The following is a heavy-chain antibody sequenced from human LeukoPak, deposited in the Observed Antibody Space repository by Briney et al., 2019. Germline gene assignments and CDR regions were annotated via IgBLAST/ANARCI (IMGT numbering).Heavy chain of an antibody. Sequence: QSGGSLRLSCAASGFTFSSYAMSWVRQAPGKGLEWVSVISGSGGNTYYADSVKGRFTISRDNSKNTLFLQMNSLRAEDTAVYYCAKGSVPVVAMNAFEIWGQGTMVTVSS. V-gene: IGHV3-23*01. J-gene: IGHJ3*02. CDR1: GFTFSSYA. CDR2: ISGSGGNT. D-gene: IGHD2-2*01. CDR3: AKGSVPVVAMNAFEI.